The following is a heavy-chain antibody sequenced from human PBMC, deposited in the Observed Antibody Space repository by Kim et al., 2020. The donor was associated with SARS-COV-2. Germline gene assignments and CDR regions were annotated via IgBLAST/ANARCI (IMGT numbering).Heavy chain of an antibody. Sequence: SADTVKGRLTIPRDNSKNTLYLQRNSLRAEDTAVYYCAKASTNMARFDYWGQGTLVTVSS. D-gene: IGHD5-12*01. J-gene: IGHJ4*02. CDR3: AKASTNMARFDY. V-gene: IGHV3-23*01.